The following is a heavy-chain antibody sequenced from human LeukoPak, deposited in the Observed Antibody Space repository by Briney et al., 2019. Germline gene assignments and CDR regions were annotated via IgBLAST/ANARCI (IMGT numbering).Heavy chain of an antibody. CDR3: ARDSRGGSGSLPDY. Sequence: GGSLRLSCAASGFTFSSYSMNWVRQAPGKGLEWVAVISYDGSNKYYADSVKGRFTISRDNSKNTLYLQMNSLRAEDTAVYYCARDSRGGSGSLPDYWGQGTLVTVSS. V-gene: IGHV3-30*03. CDR2: ISYDGSNK. D-gene: IGHD3-22*01. J-gene: IGHJ4*02. CDR1: GFTFSSYS.